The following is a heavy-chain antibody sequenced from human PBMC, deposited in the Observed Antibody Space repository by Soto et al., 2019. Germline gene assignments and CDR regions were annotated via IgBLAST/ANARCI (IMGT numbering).Heavy chain of an antibody. CDR2: IYYSGSN. CDR3: ARDRPYCSSTSCYDHYGMDV. J-gene: IGHJ6*02. D-gene: IGHD2-2*01. V-gene: IGHV4-30-4*01. CDR1: GGSISSGDYY. Sequence: QVQLQESGPGLVKPSQTLSLTCTVSGGSISSGDYYWSWIRQPPGKGLEWIGYIYYSGSNYYNPSLKSRVTISVDTSKNQFSLKLSSVTAADTAVYYCARDRPYCSSTSCYDHYGMDVWGQGTTVTVSS.